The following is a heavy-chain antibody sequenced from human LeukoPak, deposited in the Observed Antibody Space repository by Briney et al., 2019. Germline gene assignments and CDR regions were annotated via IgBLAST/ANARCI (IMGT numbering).Heavy chain of an antibody. CDR1: GFTFSSHW. CDR3: AEVAAWDSSGYLFDY. J-gene: IGHJ4*02. Sequence: GGSLRLSCAASGFTFSSHWMHWVRQAPGKGLVWVSRINSDGSSTSYADSVKGRLTISRENAKNTLYLQMNSLRAEDTAVYYCAEVAAWDSSGYLFDYWGQGTLVTVSS. V-gene: IGHV3-74*01. D-gene: IGHD3-22*01. CDR2: INSDGSST.